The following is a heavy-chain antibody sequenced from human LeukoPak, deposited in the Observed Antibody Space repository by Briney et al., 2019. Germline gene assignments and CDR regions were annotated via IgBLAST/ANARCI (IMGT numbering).Heavy chain of an antibody. CDR2: FFRGGSI. CDR3: TRVESSGYYDY. Sequence: PRGSLILPCAASGVTASSNYISRFRQAPGERLEWGSVFFRGGSIYYSDSAKGRFTITRDNSKNKQYLQMNRLGAEDTAVYYCTRVESSGYYDYWGQGTLVTVSS. V-gene: IGHV3-53*01. CDR1: GVTASSNY. J-gene: IGHJ4*02. D-gene: IGHD3-22*01.